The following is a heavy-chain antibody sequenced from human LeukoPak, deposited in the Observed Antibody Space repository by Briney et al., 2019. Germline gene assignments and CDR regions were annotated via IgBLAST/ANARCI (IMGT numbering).Heavy chain of an antibody. CDR3: ARDLGTTVTTYLDY. V-gene: IGHV4-39*02. CDR2: IYYSGST. D-gene: IGHD4-17*01. Sequence: SETLSLTCTVSGDSISSSSYYWGWIRQPPGEGLEWIGSIYYSGSTYYNPSLKSRVTISVDTSKNQFSLKLSSVTAADTAVYYCARDLGTTVTTYLDYWGQGTLVTVSS. J-gene: IGHJ4*02. CDR1: GDSISSSSYY.